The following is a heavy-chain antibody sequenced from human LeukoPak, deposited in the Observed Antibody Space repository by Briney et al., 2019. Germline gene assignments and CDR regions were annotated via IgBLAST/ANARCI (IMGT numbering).Heavy chain of an antibody. CDR1: GFTFSSYG. J-gene: IGHJ4*02. CDR3: ARDQPRAVTDPEGSIFDY. Sequence: PGGSLRLSCAASGFTFSSYGMHWVRQAPGKGLEWVAFIRYDGSNKYYADSVKGRFTISRDNSKNALYLQMNSLRAEDTAVYYCARDQPRAVTDPEGSIFDYWGQGTLVTVSS. V-gene: IGHV3-30*02. D-gene: IGHD6-19*01. CDR2: IRYDGSNK.